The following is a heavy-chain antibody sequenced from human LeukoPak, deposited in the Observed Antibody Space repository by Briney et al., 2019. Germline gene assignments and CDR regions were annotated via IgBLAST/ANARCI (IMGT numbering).Heavy chain of an antibody. V-gene: IGHV4-34*01. CDR1: GGSFSGYY. J-gene: IGHJ4*02. CDR3: ARGGRPLYYDILTGYSKGSYFDY. D-gene: IGHD3-9*01. CDR2: INHSGST. Sequence: SETLSLTCAVYGGSFSGYYWSWIRQPPGKGLEWIGEINHSGSTNYNPSLKSRVTISVDTSKNQFSLKLSSVTAADTAVYYCARGGRPLYYDILTGYSKGSYFDYWGQGTLVTVSS.